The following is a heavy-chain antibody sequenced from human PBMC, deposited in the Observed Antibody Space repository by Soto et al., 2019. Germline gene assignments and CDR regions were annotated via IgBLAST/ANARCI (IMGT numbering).Heavy chain of an antibody. D-gene: IGHD3-22*01. V-gene: IGHV3-33*01. Sequence: GGSLRLSCAASGFTFSSYGMHWVRQAPGKGLEWVAVIWYDGSNKYYADSVKGRFTISRDNSKNTLYLQMNSLRAEDTAVYYCARDLHYYDSSGYYYYYYGMDVWGQGTTVTVSS. CDR1: GFTFSSYG. CDR3: ARDLHYYDSSGYYYYYYGMDV. CDR2: IWYDGSNK. J-gene: IGHJ6*02.